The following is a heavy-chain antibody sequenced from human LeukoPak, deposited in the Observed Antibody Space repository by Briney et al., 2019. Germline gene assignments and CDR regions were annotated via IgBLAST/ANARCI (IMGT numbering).Heavy chain of an antibody. D-gene: IGHD2-21*02. CDR2: INSDGSST. V-gene: IGHV3-74*01. J-gene: IGHJ4*02. Sequence: GGSLRLSCAASGFTFSSYWMHWVRQVPGKGLVWVSHINSDGSSTNYADSVKGRFTISRDNAKNSLYLQMNSLRAEDTAAYYCARGLCGGDCYSDWGQGTLVTVSS. CDR1: GFTFSSYW. CDR3: ARGLCGGDCYSD.